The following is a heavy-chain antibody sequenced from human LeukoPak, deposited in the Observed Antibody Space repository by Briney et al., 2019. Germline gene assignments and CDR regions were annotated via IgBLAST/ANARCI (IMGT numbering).Heavy chain of an antibody. CDR1: GFTFSRYD. D-gene: IGHD3-10*01. J-gene: IGHJ6*02. V-gene: IGHV3-30*18. Sequence: PGRSLRLSCAASGFTFSRYDIHWVRQAPGKGLEWVAVISYDGSNKYYPDSVKGRFTISRDNSKNTLYLQMNSLRAEDTAVYYCAKASGTSQYSVMDVWGQGTTVTVSS. CDR2: ISYDGSNK. CDR3: AKASGTSQYSVMDV.